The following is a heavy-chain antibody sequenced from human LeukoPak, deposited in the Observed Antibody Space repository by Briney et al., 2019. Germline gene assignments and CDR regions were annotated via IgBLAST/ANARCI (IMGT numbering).Heavy chain of an antibody. CDR3: ARDLLATSLGATKDYYYMDV. J-gene: IGHJ6*03. CDR2: IYTSGST. CDR1: GGSISSYY. Sequence: SETLSLTCTVSGGSISSYYWSWIRQPAGKGLEWIGRIYTSGSTNYNPSLKSRVTMSVDTSKNQFSLKLSSVTAADTAVYCYARDLLATSLGATKDYYYMDVWGKGTTVTVS. D-gene: IGHD1-26*01. V-gene: IGHV4-4*07.